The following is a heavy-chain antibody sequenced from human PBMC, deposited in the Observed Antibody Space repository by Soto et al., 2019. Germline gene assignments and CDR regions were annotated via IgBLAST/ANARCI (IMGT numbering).Heavy chain of an antibody. D-gene: IGHD3-10*01. CDR1: GYTLTELS. CDR3: ATYYYYGSGSYTNWFDP. Sequence: GASVKVSCKFSGYTLTELSMHWVRQAPGKGLEWMGGFDPEDGETIYAQKFQGRVTMTEDTSTDTAYMELSSLRSEDTAVYYCATYYYYGSGSYTNWFDPWGQGTLVTVSS. CDR2: FDPEDGET. V-gene: IGHV1-24*01. J-gene: IGHJ5*02.